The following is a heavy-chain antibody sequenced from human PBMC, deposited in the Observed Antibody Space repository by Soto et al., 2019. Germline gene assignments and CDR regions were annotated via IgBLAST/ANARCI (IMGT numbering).Heavy chain of an antibody. D-gene: IGHD3-9*01. CDR2: MNPNSGNT. CDR1: GYTFTSYD. CDR3: AITLHAFYGVLAGRLREYYFDS. V-gene: IGHV1-8*01. J-gene: IGHJ4*02. Sequence: ASVKVSCKASGYTFTSYDINWVRQATGQGLEWMGWMNPNSGNTDYAQKFQGRVTMTRNTSISTAYMELSSLRSEDTAVYYCAITLHAFYGVLAGRLREYYFDSWGKETLFTVP.